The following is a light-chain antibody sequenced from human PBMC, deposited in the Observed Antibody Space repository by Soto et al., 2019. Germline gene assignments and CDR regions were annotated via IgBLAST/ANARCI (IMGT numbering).Light chain of an antibody. J-gene: IGLJ2*01. V-gene: IGLV1-44*01. Sequence: QSVLTQPPSVSGTPGQRVTISCSGSSSNIGSNTVNWYQQVPGMAPKLLIYSDSQRPSGVPDRFSGSESGTSVSLAISGLQSEDEADYYCAAWDDSLRVVVFGGGTKVTV. CDR2: SDS. CDR1: SSNIGSNT. CDR3: AAWDDSLRVVV.